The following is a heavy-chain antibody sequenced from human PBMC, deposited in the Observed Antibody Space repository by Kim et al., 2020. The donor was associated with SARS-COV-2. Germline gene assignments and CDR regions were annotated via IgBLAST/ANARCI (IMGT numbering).Heavy chain of an antibody. J-gene: IGHJ3*02. Sequence: SETLSLTCAVYGGSFSGYYWSWIRQPPGKGLEWIGEINHSGSTNYNPSLKSRVTISVDTSKNQFSLKLSSVTAADTAVYYCARGLRYCSSTSCHLSAFDIWGQGTMVTVSS. V-gene: IGHV4-34*01. CDR2: INHSGST. CDR3: ARGLRYCSSTSCHLSAFDI. D-gene: IGHD2-2*01. CDR1: GGSFSGYY.